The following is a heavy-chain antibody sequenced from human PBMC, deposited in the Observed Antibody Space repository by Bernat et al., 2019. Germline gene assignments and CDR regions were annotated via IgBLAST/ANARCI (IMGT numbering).Heavy chain of an antibody. J-gene: IGHJ4*02. D-gene: IGHD6-25*01. Sequence: EVQLVESGGGLVQPWGSLRLSCAASGFTFSTYWMHWVRQAPGKGLVWVSRINDDGSTTDYADSVKGRFTISRDNAKNTLYLHMNSLRAEDTAVYYCARVPTAGYHFDYWGQGTLVTVSS. CDR3: ARVPTAGYHFDY. CDR2: INDDGSTT. V-gene: IGHV3-74*01. CDR1: GFTFSTYW.